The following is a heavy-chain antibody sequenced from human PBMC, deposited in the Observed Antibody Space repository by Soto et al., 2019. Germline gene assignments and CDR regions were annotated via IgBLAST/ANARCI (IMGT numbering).Heavy chain of an antibody. CDR3: ARDRSAAADERWFDS. D-gene: IGHD6-13*01. V-gene: IGHV4-4*02. Sequence: SETLSLTCAVSSGSISSSNWWSWVRQPPGKGLEWIGEIYHSGSTNYNPSLKSRVTISVDKSKNQFSLKLSSVTAADTAVYYCARDRSAAADERWFDSSGQGTLVTVSS. CDR1: SGSISSSNW. CDR2: IYHSGST. J-gene: IGHJ5*01.